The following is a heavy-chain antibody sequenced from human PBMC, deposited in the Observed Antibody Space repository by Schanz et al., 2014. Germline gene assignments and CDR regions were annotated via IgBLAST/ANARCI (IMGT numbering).Heavy chain of an antibody. CDR1: GYTFTSYG. V-gene: IGHV1-18*01. J-gene: IGHJ3*02. CDR3: TRGRSSYALSAFDI. CDR2: ISPYNGNT. Sequence: QVQLVQSGAEVKKPGASVKVSCKASGYTFTSYGISWVRQAPGQGLEWMGWISPYNGNTNYAQKLQGRVTMTADTATSTDYMELRMIRSDAADLYYYTRGRSSYALSAFDIWGQGTMVTVSS. D-gene: IGHD5-18*01.